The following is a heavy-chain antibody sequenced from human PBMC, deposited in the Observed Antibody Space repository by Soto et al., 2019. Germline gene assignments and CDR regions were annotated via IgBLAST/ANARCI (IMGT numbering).Heavy chain of an antibody. J-gene: IGHJ4*02. CDR3: AHGSGWLSDY. CDR2: IYWDDDN. Sequence: QITLKESGPTLVKPTQTLTLTCSFSGFSLTSTAVGVNWIRQPPGKALEWLALIYWDDDNHFSPSLKSRLSVPTDTSKNQGVLTMTNIDPVDKATYYCAHGSGWLSDYWGQGILVTVSS. D-gene: IGHD6-19*01. V-gene: IGHV2-5*02. CDR1: GFSLTSTAVG.